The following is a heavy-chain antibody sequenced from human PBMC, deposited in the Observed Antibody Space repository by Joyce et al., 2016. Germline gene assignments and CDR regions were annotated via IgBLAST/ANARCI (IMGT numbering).Heavy chain of an antibody. V-gene: IGHV4-39*01. CDR1: GGSISSSTYY. CDR3: ARSYCSSTSCYIGGGFFDS. CDR2: IYYTGNT. D-gene: IGHD2-2*01. Sequence: QLQLQESGPGLVKPSETLSLTCTVSGGSISSSTYYWGWIRQPPGKGLEWIGSIYYTGNTYYPPSLKSRVTISVDTSKIQFSLKLSSVTAADTAVYYCARSYCSSTSCYIGGGFFDSWGQGTLVTVSS. J-gene: IGHJ4*02.